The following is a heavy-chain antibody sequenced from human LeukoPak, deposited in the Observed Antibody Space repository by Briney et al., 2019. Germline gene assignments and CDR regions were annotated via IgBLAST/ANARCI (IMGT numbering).Heavy chain of an antibody. V-gene: IGHV3-33*01. J-gene: IGHJ4*02. Sequence: GGSLRLSCAASGFTFSSYGMHWVRQAPGKGLEWVAVIWYDGSNKYCADSVKGRFTISRDNSKNTLYLQMNSLRAEDTAVYYCASPIPVSYSSGWSLGYWGQGTLVTVSS. CDR1: GFTFSSYG. CDR2: IWYDGSNK. D-gene: IGHD6-19*01. CDR3: ASPIPVSYSSGWSLGY.